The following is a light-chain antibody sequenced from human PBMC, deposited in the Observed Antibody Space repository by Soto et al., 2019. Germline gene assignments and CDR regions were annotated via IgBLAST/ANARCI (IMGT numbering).Light chain of an antibody. Sequence: EIVLTQSPGTLSLSPGDRATLSCRASQSLSSSYLAWYQQKPGQAPRLLIYGASSRATGIPDRFSGSGSGTVFTLTISRLEPEDFAVYYCQQYGTSPYTFGQGTKLEIK. CDR2: GAS. CDR3: QQYGTSPYT. V-gene: IGKV3-20*01. CDR1: QSLSSSY. J-gene: IGKJ2*01.